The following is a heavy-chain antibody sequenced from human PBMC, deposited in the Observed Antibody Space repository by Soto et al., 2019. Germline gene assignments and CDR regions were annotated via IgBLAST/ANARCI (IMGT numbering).Heavy chain of an antibody. J-gene: IGHJ6*02. Sequence: GGSLRLSCAASGFTFSSYAMSWVRQAPGKGLEWVSAISGSGGTTYYADSVKGRFTISRDNSKNTLYLQMNSLRAEDTAVYYCAKVNNHYYYGMDVWGQGTTVTVSS. CDR1: GFTFSSYA. CDR2: ISGSGGTT. CDR3: AKVNNHYYYGMDV. V-gene: IGHV3-23*01.